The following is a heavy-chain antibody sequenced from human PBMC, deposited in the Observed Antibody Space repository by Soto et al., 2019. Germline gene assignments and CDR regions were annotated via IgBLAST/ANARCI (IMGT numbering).Heavy chain of an antibody. D-gene: IGHD6-6*01. CDR3: ARDSSSSYYYYGMDV. CDR2: INPSGGSN. Sequence: ASVKVSCKASGYTFTSYYMYWVRQAPGQGLEWMGIINPSGGSNRYAQKFQGRVTMTRDTSTSTVYMELSSLRSEDTAVYYCARDSSSSYYYYGMDVWGQGTTVTVSS. CDR1: GYTFTSYY. J-gene: IGHJ6*02. V-gene: IGHV1-46*01.